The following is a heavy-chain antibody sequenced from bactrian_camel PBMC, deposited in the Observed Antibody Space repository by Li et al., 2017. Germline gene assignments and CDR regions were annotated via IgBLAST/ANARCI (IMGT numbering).Heavy chain of an antibody. Sequence: HVQLVESGGGSVQAGGSLNLTCAASGNTTSSRCLEWFRQAPGKEREAVAVIYRGGGRTVYADSVKGRFTVSQDNAKNTLYLQMNSLKAEDTAMYYCAAGSPILYGGNCPLQSEYNYWGQGTQVTVS. D-gene: IGHD6*01. CDR2: IYRGGGRT. J-gene: IGHJ4*01. CDR3: AAGSPILYGGNCPLQSEYNY. V-gene: IGHV3S1*01. CDR1: GNTTSSRC.